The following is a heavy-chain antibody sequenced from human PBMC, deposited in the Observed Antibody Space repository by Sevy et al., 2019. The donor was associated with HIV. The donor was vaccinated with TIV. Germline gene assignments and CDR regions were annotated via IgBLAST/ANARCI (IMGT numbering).Heavy chain of an antibody. CDR3: VRQDLATAAPRPY. CDR1: GEPFSGYY. D-gene: IGHD6-6*01. J-gene: IGHJ4*02. CDR2: INHSGFT. V-gene: IGHV4-34*01. Sequence: SETLSLTCTVHGEPFSGYYWSWIRQPPGKGLEWIGEINHSGFTHYNPSLKSLVTLSVDTSKNHCSLKLSSVTDADTAVYYCVRQDLATAAPRPYWGQGSLVTVSS.